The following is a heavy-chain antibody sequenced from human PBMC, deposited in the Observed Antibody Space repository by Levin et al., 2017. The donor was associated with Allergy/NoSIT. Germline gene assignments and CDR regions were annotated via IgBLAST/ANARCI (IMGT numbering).Heavy chain of an antibody. CDR1: GFTFSKAW. J-gene: IGHJ1*01. Sequence: GESLKISCAASGFTFSKAWMSWVRQAPGKGLEWVGRIKSESDGGTRDYAAPVKGRFTISRDDSKDTLYLQMNSLKTEDTAVYYCMTAAGATLYFQHWGQGTLVTVSS. D-gene: IGHD1-26*01. CDR3: MTAAGATLYFQH. CDR2: IKSESDGGTR. V-gene: IGHV3-15*01.